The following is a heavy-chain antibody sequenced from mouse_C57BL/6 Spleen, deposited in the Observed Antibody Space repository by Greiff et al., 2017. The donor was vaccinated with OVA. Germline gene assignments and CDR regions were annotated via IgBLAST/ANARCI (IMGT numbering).Heavy chain of an antibody. CDR2: ISSGGSYT. J-gene: IGHJ3*01. V-gene: IGHV5-6*01. CDR3: ASHDGDFFAY. D-gene: IGHD2-13*01. CDR1: GFTLSSYG. Sequence: VQLKESGGDLVKPGGSLKLSCAASGFTLSSYGMSWVRQTPDKRLEWVATISSGGSYTYYPDSVKGRFTISRDNAKNTLYLQMSSLKSEDTAMYYCASHDGDFFAYWGQGTLVTVSA.